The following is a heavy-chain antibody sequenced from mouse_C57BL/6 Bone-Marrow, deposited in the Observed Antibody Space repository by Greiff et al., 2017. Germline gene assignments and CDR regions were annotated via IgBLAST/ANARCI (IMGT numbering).Heavy chain of an antibody. CDR2: IHPNSGST. V-gene: IGHV1-64*01. J-gene: IGHJ4*01. CDR3: ARSKNYYGSSSYYAMDY. Sequence: QESGAELVKPGASVKLSCKASGYTFTSYWMHWVKQRPGQGLEWIGMIHPNSGSTNYNEKFKSKATLTVDKSSSTAYMQLSSLTSEDSAVYYCARSKNYYGSSSYYAMDYWGQGTSVTVSS. CDR1: GYTFTSYW. D-gene: IGHD1-1*01.